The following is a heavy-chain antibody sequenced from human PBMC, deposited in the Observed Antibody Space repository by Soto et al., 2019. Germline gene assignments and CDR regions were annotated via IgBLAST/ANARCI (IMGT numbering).Heavy chain of an antibody. CDR1: GFIFENFG. CDR3: ARGNSGTFVFDY. D-gene: IGHD1-26*01. V-gene: IGHV3-23*01. Sequence: GGSLRLSCAASGFIFENFGMSWVRQAPGKGLEWISSTSGSGFKKYYADSVKGRFTISRDNSKSTVYLELNSLRAEDTAVYYCARGNSGTFVFDYWGQGTLVTVSS. CDR2: TSGSGFKK. J-gene: IGHJ4*02.